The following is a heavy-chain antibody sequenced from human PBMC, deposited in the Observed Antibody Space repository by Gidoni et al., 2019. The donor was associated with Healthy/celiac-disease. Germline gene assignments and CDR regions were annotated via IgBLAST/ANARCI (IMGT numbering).Heavy chain of an antibody. CDR2: IGTAGDP. J-gene: IGHJ6*02. CDR1: GFTFSRYD. V-gene: IGHV3-13*05. Sequence: EVQLVESGGGLVQPGGPLRLSCAASGFTFSRYDMHWVRQPTGKGLEWVSGIGTAGDPYYPGSAKGRFIISRENGKKALYLQMNSLTAGDTAVYYCARGNDMDVWGQGTTVTVSS. CDR3: ARGNDMDV.